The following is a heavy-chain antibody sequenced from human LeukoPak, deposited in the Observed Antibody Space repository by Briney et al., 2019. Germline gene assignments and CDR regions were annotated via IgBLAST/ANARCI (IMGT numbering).Heavy chain of an antibody. CDR3: ARMVRRVNYYDSSGYYIRRLDY. CDR1: GGSISSYY. D-gene: IGHD3-22*01. J-gene: IGHJ4*02. V-gene: IGHV4-59*08. Sequence: SETLSLTCTVSGGSISSYYWSWIRQPPGRGLEWIGYIYYSGSTNYNPSLKSRVTISVDTSKNQFSLKLSSVTAADTAVYYCARMVRRVNYYDSSGYYIRRLDYWGQGTLVTVSS. CDR2: IYYSGST.